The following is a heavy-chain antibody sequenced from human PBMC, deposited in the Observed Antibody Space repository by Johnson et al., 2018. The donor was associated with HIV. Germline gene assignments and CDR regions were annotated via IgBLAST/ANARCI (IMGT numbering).Heavy chain of an antibody. J-gene: IGHJ3*01. D-gene: IGHD1-26*01. CDR2: IAATRDT. V-gene: IGHV3-13*01. CDR1: GFTFSNYD. CDR3: ARGSYDGDAFDL. Sequence: MQLVESGGGLVQPGGSLRLSCAASGFTFSNYDMHWVRQTAGRRLEWVSGIAATRDTYYPGSVKGRFTVSRENARNSLYLQLNSLRAGDSALYYCARGSYDGDAFDLWGQGTMVTVSS.